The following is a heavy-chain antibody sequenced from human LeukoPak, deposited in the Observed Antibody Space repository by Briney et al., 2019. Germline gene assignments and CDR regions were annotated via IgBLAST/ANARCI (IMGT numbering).Heavy chain of an antibody. Sequence: GGSLRLSCVASGLTFSNSAMTWVRQGPGKGLEWVSSISGETNNTYYSDSVKGRFTVSRDNSKSTLYLQMNSLRAEDTAVYYCAKSARYDSSGYYLLFNDYWGQGTLVTVSS. CDR3: AKSARYDSSGYYLLFNDY. D-gene: IGHD3-22*01. CDR1: GLTFSNSA. J-gene: IGHJ4*02. V-gene: IGHV3-23*01. CDR2: ISGETNNT.